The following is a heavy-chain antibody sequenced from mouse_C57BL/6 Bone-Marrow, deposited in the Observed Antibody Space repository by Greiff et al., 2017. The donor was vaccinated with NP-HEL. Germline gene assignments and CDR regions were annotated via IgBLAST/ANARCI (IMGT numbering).Heavy chain of an antibody. V-gene: IGHV5-6*01. CDR2: ISSGGSYT. J-gene: IGHJ3*01. Sequence: EVNVVESGGDLVKPGGSLKLSCAASGFTFSSYGMSWVRQTPDKRLEWVATISSGGSYTYYPDSVKGRFTISRDNAKNTLYLQMSSLKSEDTAMYYCARLSYGYGPAYWGQGTLVTVSA. D-gene: IGHD2-2*01. CDR3: ARLSYGYGPAY. CDR1: GFTFSSYG.